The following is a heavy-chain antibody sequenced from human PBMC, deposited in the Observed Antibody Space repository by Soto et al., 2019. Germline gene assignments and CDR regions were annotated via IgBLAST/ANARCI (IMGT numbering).Heavy chain of an antibody. D-gene: IGHD3-10*01. CDR2: ISYDGSNK. V-gene: IGHV3-30*18. CDR1: GFTFSSYG. J-gene: IGHJ4*02. Sequence: QVQLVESGGGVVQPGRSLRLSCAASGFTFSSYGMHWVRQAPGKGLEWVAVISYDGSNKYYADSVKGRFTISRDNSKNTLYLQMNSLRAEDTAVYYCAKSELLWFGELLGHFDYWGQGTLVTVSS. CDR3: AKSELLWFGELLGHFDY.